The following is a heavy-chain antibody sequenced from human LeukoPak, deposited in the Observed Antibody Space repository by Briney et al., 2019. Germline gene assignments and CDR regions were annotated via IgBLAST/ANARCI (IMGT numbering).Heavy chain of an antibody. D-gene: IGHD3-22*01. V-gene: IGHV1-2*02. CDR1: GYTLTELS. CDR2: INPNSGGT. CDR3: AKGIDYYDSSGYLSDDAFDI. Sequence: ASVKVSCKVSGYTLTELSMHWVRQAPGQGLEWMGWINPNSGGTNYAQKFQGRVTMTRDTSISTAYMELSRLRSDDTAVYYCAKGIDYYDSSGYLSDDAFDIWGQGTMVTVSS. J-gene: IGHJ3*02.